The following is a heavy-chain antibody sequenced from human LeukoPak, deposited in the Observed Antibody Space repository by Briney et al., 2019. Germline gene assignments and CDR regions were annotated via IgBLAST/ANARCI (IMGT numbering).Heavy chain of an antibody. CDR1: GFTFSRHS. Sequence: GGSLRLSCSASGFTFSRHSMNWVRQAPGKGLEWVANITHDGSEESYVDSVKGRFTISRDNAKNSLFLHMNSLRAEDTATYYCARDSSNFDFWSAYFYIDYWGPGTLVAVSS. J-gene: IGHJ4*02. CDR3: ARDSSNFDFWSAYFYIDY. D-gene: IGHD3-3*01. V-gene: IGHV3-7*01. CDR2: ITHDGSEE.